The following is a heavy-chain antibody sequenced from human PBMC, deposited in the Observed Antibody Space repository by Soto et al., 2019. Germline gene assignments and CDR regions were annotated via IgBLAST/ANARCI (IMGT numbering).Heavy chain of an antibody. CDR2: IIPILGIA. D-gene: IGHD3-22*01. V-gene: IGHV1-69*02. CDR1: GGTFSSYT. J-gene: IGHJ6*02. CDR3: ASVAYYYDSSGYAHWGGVDV. Sequence: SVKVSCKASGGTFSSYTISWVRQAHGQGLEWMGRIIPILGIANYAQKFQGRVTITADKSTSTAYMELSSLRSEDTAVYYCASVAYYYDSSGYAHWGGVDVWGQGTTVTVSS.